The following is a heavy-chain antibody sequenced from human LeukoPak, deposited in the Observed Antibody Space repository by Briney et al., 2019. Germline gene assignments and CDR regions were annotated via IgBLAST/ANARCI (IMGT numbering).Heavy chain of an antibody. V-gene: IGHV3-7*03. CDR3: ARAMDV. Sequence: PGGSLRLSCAASGFTFSNYWMNWVRQAPGKGLEWVANIKQDGSEKYYVGSVKGRFTISRDNAKNSLYLQMNNLRAEDTAVYYCARAMDVWGQGTAVTVSS. J-gene: IGHJ6*02. CDR1: GFTFSNYW. CDR2: IKQDGSEK.